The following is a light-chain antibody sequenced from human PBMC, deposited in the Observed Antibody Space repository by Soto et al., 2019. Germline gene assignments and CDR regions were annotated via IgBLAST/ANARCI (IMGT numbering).Light chain of an antibody. CDR3: CSYTDIAFDVV. J-gene: IGLJ2*01. CDR1: SSDIGDYDY. Sequence: QSALTQPASVSGSPGQSITISCTGTSSDIGDYDYVSWYQHLPGKAPKLLIFDVTHRPSGVSDRFSGSKSGNTASLTISGVRPEDEADYYCCSYTDIAFDVVFGGGTKVTVL. CDR2: DVT. V-gene: IGLV2-14*01.